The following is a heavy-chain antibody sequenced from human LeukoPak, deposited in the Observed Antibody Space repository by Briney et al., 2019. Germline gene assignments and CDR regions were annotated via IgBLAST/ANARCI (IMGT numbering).Heavy chain of an antibody. CDR2: ISSSGSTI. Sequence: GGSLRLSCAASGFTFSSYEMNWVRQAPGKGLEWVSYISSSGSTIYCADSVKGRFTISRDNAKNPLYLQMNSLRAEDTAVYYCARAIKCGGDCYDAFDIWGQGTMVTVSS. V-gene: IGHV3-48*03. D-gene: IGHD2-21*02. J-gene: IGHJ3*02. CDR3: ARAIKCGGDCYDAFDI. CDR1: GFTFSSYE.